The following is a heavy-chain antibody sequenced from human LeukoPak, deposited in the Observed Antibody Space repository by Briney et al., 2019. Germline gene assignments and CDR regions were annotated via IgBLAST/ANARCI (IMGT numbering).Heavy chain of an antibody. CDR1: GYSFSSYE. Sequence: GASVKVSCKASGYSFSSYEINWVRQAPGQGLEWMGWMNPGSGSTGHLEKFGGRLTMSRNTDINTAYMELSSLRSDDTAIYYCARGRKWEFGDWTNIWFDPWGQGTLVTVSS. J-gene: IGHJ5*02. CDR3: ARGRKWEFGDWTNIWFDP. CDR2: MNPGSGST. D-gene: IGHD2-8*01. V-gene: IGHV1-8*02.